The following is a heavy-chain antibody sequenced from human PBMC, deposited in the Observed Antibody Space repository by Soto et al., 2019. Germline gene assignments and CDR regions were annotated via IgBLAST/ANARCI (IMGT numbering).Heavy chain of an antibody. CDR3: AKGGNKRPFDY. D-gene: IGHD3-16*01. J-gene: IGHJ4*02. CDR2: ISSSSSYI. Sequence: EVQLVESGGGLVKPGGSLRLSCVASGFTFSSYSMNWVRQAPGKGLEWVSFISSSSSYIYYADSVKGRFTISRDNAKNSLYLQMNSLRAEDTAVFYCAKGGNKRPFDYWGQGTLVTVSS. CDR1: GFTFSSYS. V-gene: IGHV3-21*01.